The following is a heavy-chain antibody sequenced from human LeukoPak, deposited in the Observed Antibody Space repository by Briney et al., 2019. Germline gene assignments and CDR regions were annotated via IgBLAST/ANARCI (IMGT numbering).Heavy chain of an antibody. CDR3: ARVRDPYYYYMDV. D-gene: IGHD5-24*01. J-gene: IGHJ6*03. CDR1: GGSISSSSYY. V-gene: IGHV4-61*01. Sequence: SETLSLTCTVSGGSISSSSYYWSWIRQPPGKGLEWIGYIYYSGSTNYNPSLKSRVTISVDTSKNQFSLKLSSVTAADTAVYYCARVRDPYYYYMDVWGKGTTVTVSS. CDR2: IYYSGST.